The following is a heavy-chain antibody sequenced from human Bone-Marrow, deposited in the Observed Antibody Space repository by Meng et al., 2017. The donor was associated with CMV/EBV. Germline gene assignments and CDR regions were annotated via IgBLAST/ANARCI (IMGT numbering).Heavy chain of an antibody. D-gene: IGHD1-26*01. V-gene: IGHV1-2*02. CDR2: INPNSGGT. J-gene: IGHJ6*02. CDR3: AREKYSGSYYYGMDV. CDR1: GYTFTGYY. Sequence: ASVKVSCKASGYTFTGYYMHWVRQAPGQGLEWMGWINPNSGGTNYAQKFQGRVTMTRDTSISTAYMELSRLRSDDTAVYYCAREKYSGSYYYGMDVWGQGTTATFSS.